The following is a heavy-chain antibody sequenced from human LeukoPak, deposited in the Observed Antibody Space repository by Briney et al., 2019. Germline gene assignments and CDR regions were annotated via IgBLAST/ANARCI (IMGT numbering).Heavy chain of an antibody. D-gene: IGHD4-23*01. CDR2: ISGSGGST. CDR3: AKDQVYGGNFDY. CDR1: GFTFSSYA. J-gene: IGHJ4*02. Sequence: GGSLRLSCAASGFTFSSYAMSWVHQAPGKGLEWVSAISGSGGSTYYADSVKGRFTISRDNSKNTLYLQMNSLRAEDTAVYYCAKDQVYGGNFDYWGQGTLVTVSS. V-gene: IGHV3-23*01.